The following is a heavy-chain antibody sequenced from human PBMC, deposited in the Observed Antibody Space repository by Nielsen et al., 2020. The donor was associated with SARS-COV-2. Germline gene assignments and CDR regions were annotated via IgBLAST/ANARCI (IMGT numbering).Heavy chain of an antibody. CDR1: GYTFTSYY. Sequence: ASVKVPCKASGYTFTSYYMHWVRQAPGQGLEWMGIINPSGGSTSYAQKFQGRVTMTRDTSTSTVYMELSSLRSEDTAVYYCARASRPERIVVVPAANYYYYYMDVWGKGTTVTVSS. V-gene: IGHV1-46*01. J-gene: IGHJ6*03. CDR3: ARASRPERIVVVPAANYYYYYMDV. D-gene: IGHD2-2*01. CDR2: INPSGGST.